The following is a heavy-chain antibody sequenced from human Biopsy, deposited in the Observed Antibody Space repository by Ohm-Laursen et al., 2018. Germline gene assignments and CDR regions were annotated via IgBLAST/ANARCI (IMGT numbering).Heavy chain of an antibody. CDR3: ARAGTAINGNSLGFDP. Sequence: SETLSLTCAVYGGSFSGYYWTWIRQPPGKGLEWIGEINHSGSTNYNPSLKSRVSISVDTSKNQFSLKLNSVTAADTAVYYCARAGTAINGNSLGFDPWGQGTLVTVSS. CDR1: GGSFSGYY. J-gene: IGHJ5*02. CDR2: INHSGST. D-gene: IGHD1-20*01. V-gene: IGHV4-34*01.